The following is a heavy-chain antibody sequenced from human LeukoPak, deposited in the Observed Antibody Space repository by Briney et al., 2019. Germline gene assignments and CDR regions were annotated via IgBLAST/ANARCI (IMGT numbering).Heavy chain of an antibody. D-gene: IGHD6-13*01. CDR1: GYTFNTYW. Sequence: GESLKISCQASGYTFNTYWIGWVRQMPGKGLEWMGIINPGDSDPRYSPSFQGRATISADRSISTAYLQWSSLKASDTAMYYCTRHGVGSSWFGFDYWGQGTLVTVSS. CDR3: TRHGVGSSWFGFDY. V-gene: IGHV5-51*01. CDR2: INPGDSDP. J-gene: IGHJ4*02.